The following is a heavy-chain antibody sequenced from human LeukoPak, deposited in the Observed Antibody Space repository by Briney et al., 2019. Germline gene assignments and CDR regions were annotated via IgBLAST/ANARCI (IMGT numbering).Heavy chain of an antibody. CDR2: ISSSSSYI. D-gene: IGHD6-6*01. CDR3: ARGLVYSSSPGNWFDP. V-gene: IGHV3-21*01. Sequence: GGSLRLSCAASGFTFSSYSMNWVRQAPGKGLEWVSSISSSSSYIYYADSVKGRFTISRDNAKNSLYLQMNSLRAEDTAVYYCARGLVYSSSPGNWFDPWGQGTLVTVSS. CDR1: GFTFSSYS. J-gene: IGHJ5*02.